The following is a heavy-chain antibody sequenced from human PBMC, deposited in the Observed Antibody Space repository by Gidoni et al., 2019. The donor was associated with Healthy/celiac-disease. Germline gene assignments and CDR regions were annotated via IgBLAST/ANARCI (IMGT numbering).Heavy chain of an antibody. CDR2: IWYDGSNK. V-gene: IGHV3-33*01. J-gene: IGHJ6*02. Sequence: QVQLVESGGGVVQPGRFLRLSCAAAGFTFSSYGMHWVRQAPGKGLEWVAVIWYDGSNKYYADSVKGRFTISRDNSKNTLYLQMNSLRAEDTAVYYCAREGEPAPGMDVWGQGTTVTVSS. CDR1: GFTFSSYG. CDR3: AREGEPAPGMDV.